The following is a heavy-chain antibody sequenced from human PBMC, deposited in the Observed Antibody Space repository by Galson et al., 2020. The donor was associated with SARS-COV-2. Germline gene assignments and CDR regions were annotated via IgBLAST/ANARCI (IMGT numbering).Heavy chain of an antibody. Sequence: IDQLGESLKISCAASGFTFSSYGMHWVRQAPGKGLEWVAVISYDGSNKYYADSVKGRFTISRDNSKNTLYLQMNSLRAEDTAVYYCARDNMVGGSEGYWGQGTLVTVSS. D-gene: IGHD5-12*01. J-gene: IGHJ4*02. CDR2: ISYDGSNK. V-gene: IGHV3-30*03. CDR1: GFTFSSYG. CDR3: ARDNMVGGSEGY.